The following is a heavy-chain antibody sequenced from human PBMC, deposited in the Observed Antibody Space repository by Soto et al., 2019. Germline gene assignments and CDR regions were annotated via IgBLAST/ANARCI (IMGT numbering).Heavy chain of an antibody. D-gene: IGHD1-26*01. CDR1: GGSFSGYY. CDR2: INHSGST. V-gene: IGHV4-34*01. Sequence: SETLSLTCAVYGGSFSGYYWSWIRQPPGKGLEWIGDINHSGSTNYNPSLKSRVTISVDTSKNQFSLKLSSVTAADTAVYYCARGPYRYSGSYYYFDYWGQGTLVTVSS. J-gene: IGHJ4*02. CDR3: ARGPYRYSGSYYYFDY.